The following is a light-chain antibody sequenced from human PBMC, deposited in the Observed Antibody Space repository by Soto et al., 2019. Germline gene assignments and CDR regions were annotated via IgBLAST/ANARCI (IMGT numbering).Light chain of an antibody. Sequence: ALTQPPSASGSLGQSVTISCTGTSSDIGTYDYVSWYQQHPVRAPKLIIFEVSKRPSGVPDRFSGSKSGNTASLIVSGLQPDDEAEYHCTSYTGDDFTVIFGTGTKVTVL. CDR2: EVS. V-gene: IGLV2-8*01. CDR3: TSYTGDDFTVI. J-gene: IGLJ1*01. CDR1: SSDIGTYDY.